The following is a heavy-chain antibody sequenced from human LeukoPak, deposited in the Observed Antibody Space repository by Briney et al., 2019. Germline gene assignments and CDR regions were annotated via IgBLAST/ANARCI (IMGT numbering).Heavy chain of an antibody. Sequence: GGSLRLSCAASGFTFSSYAISWVRQAPGQGLEWMGGIIPIFGTANYAQKFQGRVTITADESTSTAYMELSSLRSEDTAVYYCARSMLTITGTPQYYFDYWGQGTLVTVSS. V-gene: IGHV1-69*01. J-gene: IGHJ4*02. CDR3: ARSMLTITGTPQYYFDY. CDR2: IIPIFGTA. D-gene: IGHD1-7*01. CDR1: GFTFSSYA.